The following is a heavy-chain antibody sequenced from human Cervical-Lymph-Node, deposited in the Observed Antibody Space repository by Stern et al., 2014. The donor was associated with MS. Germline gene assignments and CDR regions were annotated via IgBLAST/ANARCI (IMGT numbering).Heavy chain of an antibody. Sequence: QVQLVESGPGLVKPSETLSLNCTVSGGSITSYYWSWIRQPAGKRLEWIGRIYSSGSTNYNPSLKGRVTMSVDTSKNQFSLKLTSVTAADTAVYYCGRDGGVESGTYSGDHWGQGTLVTVSS. CDR2: IYSSGST. V-gene: IGHV4-4*07. CDR1: GGSITSYY. CDR3: GRDGGVESGTYSGDH. J-gene: IGHJ4*02. D-gene: IGHD1-26*01.